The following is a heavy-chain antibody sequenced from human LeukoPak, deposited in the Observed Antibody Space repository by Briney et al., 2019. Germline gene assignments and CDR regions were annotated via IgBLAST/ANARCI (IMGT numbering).Heavy chain of an antibody. CDR3: ARRRSGYRFDP. Sequence: GSLRLSCAASGFTFSSYAMHWIRQPPGKGLEWIGQVNHNGTTNYNPSLKSRVSILIDMSKNQFSLKLTSVTAADAAVYYCARRRSGYRFDPWGQGTLVTVSS. D-gene: IGHD3-3*01. CDR2: VNHNGTT. V-gene: IGHV4-34*01. J-gene: IGHJ5*02. CDR1: GFTFSSYA.